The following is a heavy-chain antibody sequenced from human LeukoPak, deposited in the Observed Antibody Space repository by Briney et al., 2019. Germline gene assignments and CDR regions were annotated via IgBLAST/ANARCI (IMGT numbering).Heavy chain of an antibody. Sequence: PGGSLRLSCAASGFTFQNYAMSWVRQAPGKGLEWVSAISGSGDNTYYADSVKGRFTVSRDNSKNTLYVQMKSLRAEDTAVYYCAKDFVVVPGNVNYFDYWGQGTLVTVSS. CDR2: ISGSGDNT. J-gene: IGHJ4*02. CDR3: AKDFVVVPGNVNYFDY. D-gene: IGHD2-21*02. V-gene: IGHV3-23*01. CDR1: GFTFQNYA.